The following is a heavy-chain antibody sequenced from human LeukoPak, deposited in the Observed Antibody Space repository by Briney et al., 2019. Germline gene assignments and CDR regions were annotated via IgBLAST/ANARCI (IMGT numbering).Heavy chain of an antibody. J-gene: IGHJ4*02. CDR1: GGSFSGYY. V-gene: IGHV3-11*04. D-gene: IGHD1-7*01. Sequence: LSLTCAVYGGSFSGYYWSWIRQPPGKGLEWVSYISSSGSTIYYADSVKGRFTISRDNAKNSLYLQMNSLRAEDTAVYYCARDGGNWNFFDYWGQGTLVTVSS. CDR2: ISSSGSTI. CDR3: ARDGGNWNFFDY.